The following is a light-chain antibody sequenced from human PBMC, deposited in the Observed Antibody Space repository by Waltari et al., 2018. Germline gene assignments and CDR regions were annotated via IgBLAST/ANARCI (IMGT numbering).Light chain of an antibody. CDR3: QQSFSSPWT. Sequence: DIQMTQSPSSLSASVGDTVTVTCRASQNIRTHLNWYQQKPATAPKLLIYAASTLHRGVPSRFSGSGSGPDFTLTVTNLQPDDFAIYFCQQSFSSPWTFGQGTRV. CDR2: AAS. V-gene: IGKV1-39*01. J-gene: IGKJ1*01. CDR1: QNIRTH.